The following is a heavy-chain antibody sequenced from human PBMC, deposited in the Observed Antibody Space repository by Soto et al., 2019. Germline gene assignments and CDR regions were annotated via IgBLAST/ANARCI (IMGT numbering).Heavy chain of an antibody. CDR1: GGSLSSSSW. D-gene: IGHD2-8*01. CDR2: IFYSGST. Sequence: SETLSLTCAVSGGSLSSSSWWSWVRQPPGKTLEWLGEIFYSGSTKYNPSLNSRVTISADQSKNDFSLRLSSVTAADTAVYYCVHHGGVPYYHDFWGQGMLVTV. V-gene: IGHV4-4*02. CDR3: VHHGGVPYYHDF. J-gene: IGHJ4*02.